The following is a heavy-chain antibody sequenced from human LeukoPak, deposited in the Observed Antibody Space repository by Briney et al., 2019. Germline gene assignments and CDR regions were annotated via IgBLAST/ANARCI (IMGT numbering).Heavy chain of an antibody. V-gene: IGHV3-21*01. D-gene: IGHD3-10*01. CDR2: ITSSSSYI. Sequence: GGSLRLSCAASGFTFSGYSMNWVRQAPGKGLEWVSSITSSSSYIYYSDSVKGRFTISRDNAKNSMYLQMNSLRAEDTAVYYCAKDLHYGSADYWGQGTLVTVSS. J-gene: IGHJ4*02. CDR1: GFTFSGYS. CDR3: AKDLHYGSADY.